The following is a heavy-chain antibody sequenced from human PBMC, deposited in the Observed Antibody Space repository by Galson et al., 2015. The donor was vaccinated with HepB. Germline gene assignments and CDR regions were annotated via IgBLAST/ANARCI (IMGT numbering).Heavy chain of an antibody. CDR2: ISGSGGST. J-gene: IGHJ6*02. V-gene: IGHV3-23*01. Sequence: SLRLSCAASGFTFSSYAMSWVRQAPGKGLEWVSAISGSGGSTYYADSVKGRFTISRDNSKNTLYLQMNSLRAEDTAVYYCAKGGDFWSGYYTAYYYYGMDVWGQGTTVTVSS. CDR3: AKGGDFWSGYYTAYYYYGMDV. CDR1: GFTFSSYA. D-gene: IGHD3-3*01.